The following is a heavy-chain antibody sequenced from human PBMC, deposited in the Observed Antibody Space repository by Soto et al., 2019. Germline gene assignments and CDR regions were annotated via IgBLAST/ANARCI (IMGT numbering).Heavy chain of an antibody. Sequence: SETLSLTCTVSGGSIINGDYYWSWIRQHPGKGLEWIGFISFSGITYYNPSLKSRVSISVGTSKNQFSLKLRSVTAADTAVYFCPRVRWEIVVVTAIPWYFDYWGQGTLVTVSS. CDR2: ISFSGIT. J-gene: IGHJ4*02. CDR1: GGSIINGDYY. V-gene: IGHV4-31*03. CDR3: PRVRWEIVVVTAIPWYFDY. D-gene: IGHD2-21*02.